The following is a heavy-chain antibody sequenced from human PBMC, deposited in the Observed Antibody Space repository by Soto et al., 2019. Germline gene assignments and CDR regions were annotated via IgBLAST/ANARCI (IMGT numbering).Heavy chain of an antibody. Sequence: GGSLRLSCAASGFTFSSYAMSWVRQAPGKGLEWVSAISGSGGSTYYADSVKGRFTISRDNSKNTLYLQMNSLRAEDTAVYYCAKDLVSSPDIVVVVAAIGAFEIWGQGTMVTVSS. V-gene: IGHV3-23*01. D-gene: IGHD2-15*01. CDR1: GFTFSSYA. CDR3: AKDLVSSPDIVVVVAAIGAFEI. J-gene: IGHJ3*02. CDR2: ISGSGGST.